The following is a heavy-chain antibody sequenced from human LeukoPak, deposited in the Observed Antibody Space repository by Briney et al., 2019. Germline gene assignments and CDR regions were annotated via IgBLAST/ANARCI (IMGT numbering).Heavy chain of an antibody. D-gene: IGHD7-27*01. J-gene: IGHJ4*02. CDR3: AREYELGVFDY. CDR2: ISSSGSTI. CDR1: GFTFSDYY. V-gene: IGHV3-11*01. Sequence: GGSLRLSCAASGFTFSDYYMSWIRQAPGKGLEWVSYISSSGSTIYYADSVKGRFTISRDNAKNSLCLQMNSLRAEDTAVYYCAREYELGVFDYWGQGTLVTVSS.